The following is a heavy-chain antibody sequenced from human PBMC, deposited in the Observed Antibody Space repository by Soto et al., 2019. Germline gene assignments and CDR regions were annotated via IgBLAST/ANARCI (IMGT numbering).Heavy chain of an antibody. Sequence: QVQLQESGPGLVKPSETLSLTCTVSGGSISSYYWSWIRQPPGKGLEWIGYIYYSGSTNHNPSLKSRLTKSVDTSKNPCSLKRSSVTAAETAVYYCASHAIAAAEDYWGQGTLVTVSS. J-gene: IGHJ4*02. D-gene: IGHD6-13*01. CDR2: IYYSGST. V-gene: IGHV4-59*08. CDR3: ASHAIAAAEDY. CDR1: GGSISSYY.